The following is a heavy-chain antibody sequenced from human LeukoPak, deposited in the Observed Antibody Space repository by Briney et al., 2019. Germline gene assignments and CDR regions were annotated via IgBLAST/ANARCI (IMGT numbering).Heavy chain of an antibody. Sequence: SETLSLTCTVSGGSISSYYWSWIRQPPGKGLEGIGGIYYSGSTNYNPSLKSRVTISVDTSKNQFSLKLSSVTAADTAVYYCARSDIVVVPAAMLFDYWGQGTLVTVSS. V-gene: IGHV4-59*01. J-gene: IGHJ4*02. CDR2: IYYSGST. CDR1: GGSISSYY. CDR3: ARSDIVVVPAAMLFDY. D-gene: IGHD2-2*01.